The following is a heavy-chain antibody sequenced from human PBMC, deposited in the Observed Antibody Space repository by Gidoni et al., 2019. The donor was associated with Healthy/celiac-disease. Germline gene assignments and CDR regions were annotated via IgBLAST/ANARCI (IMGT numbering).Heavy chain of an antibody. V-gene: IGHV1-18*01. J-gene: IGHJ6*02. CDR3: ARFMESGSSSWDGGWYYYGMDV. Sequence: MGWISAYNGNTNYAQKLQGRVTMTTDTSTSTAYMELRSLRSDDTAVYYCARFMESGSSSWDGGWYYYGMDVWGQGTTVTVSS. CDR2: ISAYNGNT. D-gene: IGHD6-13*01.